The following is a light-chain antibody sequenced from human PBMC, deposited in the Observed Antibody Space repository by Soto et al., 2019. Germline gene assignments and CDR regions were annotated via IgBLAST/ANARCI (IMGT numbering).Light chain of an antibody. CDR1: QTVRNNY. CDR2: DAS. CDR3: QQYGSSGT. V-gene: IGKV3-20*01. Sequence: EFVLTQSPGTLSLSAGESVTLSWRASQTVRNNYLAWYQQKPGQAPRLRIYDASSRATGIPDRLSGSGSGTDFTLTISRLEPEDFAVYYCQQYGSSGTFGQGTKVDIK. J-gene: IGKJ1*01.